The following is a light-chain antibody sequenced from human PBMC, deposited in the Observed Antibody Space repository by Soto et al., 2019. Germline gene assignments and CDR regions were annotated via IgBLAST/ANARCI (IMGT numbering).Light chain of an antibody. CDR1: RSVSSN. J-gene: IGKJ1*01. Sequence: EIVITQSPATLSVSPGERATLSCRASRSVSSNLAWYQQKPGQAPRLLIYGASTRATGIPARFSGSGSGTEFTLTISSLQSEDYAVYYCHQYNNWPPWTFGQGTKVDIK. V-gene: IGKV3-15*01. CDR3: HQYNNWPPWT. CDR2: GAS.